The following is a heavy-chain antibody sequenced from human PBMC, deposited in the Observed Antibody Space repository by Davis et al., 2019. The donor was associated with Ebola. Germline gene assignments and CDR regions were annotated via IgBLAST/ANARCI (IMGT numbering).Heavy chain of an antibody. J-gene: IGHJ4*02. CDR1: GFTFRSYE. D-gene: IGHD3-16*02. CDR3: ARGDRDDYVWGSYRRYFDY. V-gene: IGHV3-48*03. Sequence: PGGSLRLSCAASGFTFRSYEMNWVRQAPGKGLEWISYISSSGSTIYYADSVKGRFTISRDNAKNSLYLQMNSLRAEDTAVYYCARGDRDDYVWGSYRRYFDYWGQGTLVTVSS. CDR2: ISSSGSTI.